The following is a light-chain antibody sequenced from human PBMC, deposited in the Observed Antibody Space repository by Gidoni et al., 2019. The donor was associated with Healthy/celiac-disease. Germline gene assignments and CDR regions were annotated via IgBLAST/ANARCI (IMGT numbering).Light chain of an antibody. CDR1: QSVSSSY. CDR2: GAS. CDR3: QQYGSSRT. Sequence: EIVLTQSPCTLSLSPGERATLSCRASQSVSSSYLAWYQQKPGQAPRLLIYGASSRATGIPDRFSGSGSGTDFTLTISRLEPEDVAVYYCQQYGSSRTFXQXTKVEIK. J-gene: IGKJ1*01. V-gene: IGKV3-20*01.